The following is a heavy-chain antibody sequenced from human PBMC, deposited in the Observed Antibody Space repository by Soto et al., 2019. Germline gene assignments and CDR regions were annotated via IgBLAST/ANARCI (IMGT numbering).Heavy chain of an antibody. Sequence: EVQLLESGGGLVQPGGSLRLSCAASGFTFSSYAMSWVRQAPGKGLEWVSAISGSGGSTYYADSVKGRFTLSRDNSKNRLYRQMNSLRGEDTAIYDCAKDIGGVYWSSTSCYVTQVYWGQGPLVTVSS. D-gene: IGHD2-2*01. CDR2: ISGSGGST. V-gene: IGHV3-23*01. J-gene: IGHJ4*02. CDR1: GFTFSSYA. CDR3: AKDIGGVYWSSTSCYVTQVY.